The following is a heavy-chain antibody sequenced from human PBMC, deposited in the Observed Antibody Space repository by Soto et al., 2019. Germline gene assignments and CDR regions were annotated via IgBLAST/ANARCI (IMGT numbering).Heavy chain of an antibody. CDR2: ISAYNGNT. Sequence: QVQLVQSGAEVKKPGASVKVSCKASGYTFTTYGISWVRQAPGQGLEWMGWISAYNGNTNYAQKIQGRVTMNTATATSTRYIEPRSRRSDDTAVYYCAGQQWLDYYCGMDVCGQGPTVTVSS. V-gene: IGHV1-18*01. CDR1: GYTFTTYG. J-gene: IGHJ6*02. D-gene: IGHD6-19*01. CDR3: AGQQWLDYYCGMDV.